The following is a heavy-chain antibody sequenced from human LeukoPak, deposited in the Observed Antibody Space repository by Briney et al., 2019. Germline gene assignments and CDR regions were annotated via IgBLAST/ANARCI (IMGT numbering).Heavy chain of an antibody. CDR2: IYYSGST. D-gene: IGHD3-22*01. V-gene: IGHV4-39*01. CDR1: GGSISSSSYY. CDR3: ARGDYYDPEHAFDI. J-gene: IGHJ3*02. Sequence: SETLSLTCTVSGGSISSSSYYWGWIRQPPGKGLEWIGSIYYSGSTYYNPSLKSRVTISVDTSKNQFSLKLSSVTAADTAVYYCARGDYYDPEHAFDIWGQGTMVTVSS.